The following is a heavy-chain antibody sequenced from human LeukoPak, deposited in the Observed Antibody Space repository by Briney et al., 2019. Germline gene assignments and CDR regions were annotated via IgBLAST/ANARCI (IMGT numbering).Heavy chain of an antibody. CDR1: GGSLSSFY. CDR3: ARDRGRYFDY. D-gene: IGHD3-10*01. CDR2: IYASGST. V-gene: IGHV4-59*01. J-gene: IGHJ4*02. Sequence: SETLSLTCTVSGGSLSSFYWSWIRQPPGKRPEWIGYIYASGSTNYNPSLRGRVTISIDTSKNQFSLRLNSVTAADTAVYYCARDRGRYFDYWGRGTLVTVSS.